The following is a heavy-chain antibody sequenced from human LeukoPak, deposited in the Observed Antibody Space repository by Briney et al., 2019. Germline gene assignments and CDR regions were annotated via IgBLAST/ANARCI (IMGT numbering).Heavy chain of an antibody. Sequence: SETLSLTCAVYGGSFSGYYWSWIRQPPGKGLDWIGEINHSGSTNYNPSLKTRVTISVDTSKNQFSLKLSSVTAADTAVYYCARGRGYSYGYVKFDYWGQGTLVTVSS. CDR3: ARGRGYSYGYVKFDY. D-gene: IGHD5-18*01. CDR1: GGSFSGYY. V-gene: IGHV4-34*01. J-gene: IGHJ4*02. CDR2: INHSGST.